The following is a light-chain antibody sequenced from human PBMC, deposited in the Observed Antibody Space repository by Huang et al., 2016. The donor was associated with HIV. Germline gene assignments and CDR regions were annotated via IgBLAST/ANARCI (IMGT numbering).Light chain of an antibody. J-gene: IGKJ1*01. CDR3: QQSNSFPWT. CDR2: AAS. Sequence: DIRMTQSPSSVFTSVGDRVTITCRASPSISSWLAWYQQKPGRAPRLLMYAASSLQSGVPLRFSGSGSGTNFTLTIDSLQPEDFATYYCQQSNSFPWTFGQGTKVEIK. V-gene: IGKV1-12*01. CDR1: PSISSW.